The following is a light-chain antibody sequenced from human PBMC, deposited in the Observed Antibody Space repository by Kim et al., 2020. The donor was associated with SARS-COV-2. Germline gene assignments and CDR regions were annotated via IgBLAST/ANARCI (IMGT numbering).Light chain of an antibody. J-gene: IGKJ4*01. CDR2: YAS. CDR1: ESVSSY. CDR3: QHYSDWPPT. V-gene: IGKV3-15*01. Sequence: LSPGERATLFCRASESVSSYVAWYQQKPGQAPRLLIYYASTRATGIPARFSGSRSGTEFTLTISSLLSEDFAVYYCQHYSDWPPTFGGGTKVDIK.